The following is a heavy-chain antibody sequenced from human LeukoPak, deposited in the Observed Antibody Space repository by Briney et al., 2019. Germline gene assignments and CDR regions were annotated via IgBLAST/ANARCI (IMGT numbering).Heavy chain of an antibody. CDR2: INPNSGGT. CDR3: ARDPDGSLYFDY. J-gene: IGHJ4*02. D-gene: IGHD1-26*01. CDR1: GYTFTGYY. Sequence: ASVKVSCKASGYTFTGYYMHWVRQAPGKGLEWMGWINPNSGGTNYAQKFQGRVTMTRDTSISTAYMELSRLRSDDTAVYYCARDPDGSLYFDYWGQGTLVTVSS. V-gene: IGHV1-2*02.